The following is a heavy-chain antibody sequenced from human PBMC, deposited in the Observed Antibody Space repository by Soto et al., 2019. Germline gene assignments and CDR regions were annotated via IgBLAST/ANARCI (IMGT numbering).Heavy chain of an antibody. J-gene: IGHJ4*02. CDR2: IYYSGST. V-gene: IGHV4-30-4*01. CDR1: GGSISSGDYY. CDR3: ANLPRAEVGITETTSDY. Sequence: PSETLSLTCTVSGGSISSGDYYWSWIRQPPGKGLEWIGYIYYSGSTYYNPSLKSRVTISVDTSKNQFSLKLRPVSAADTAVSYCANLPRAEVGITETTSDYGGQETLVTVSS. D-gene: IGHD1-7*01.